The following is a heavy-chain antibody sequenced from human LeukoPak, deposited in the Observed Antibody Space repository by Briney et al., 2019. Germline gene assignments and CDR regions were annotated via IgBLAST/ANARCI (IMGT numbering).Heavy chain of an antibody. CDR3: ARCEESDGGSCYSIDY. D-gene: IGHD2-15*01. V-gene: IGHV1-2*02. J-gene: IGHJ4*02. Sequence: GASVKVSCKASGYTFTGYYMHWVRQAPGQGLEWMGWINPNSGGTNYAQKFQGRVTMTRDTSISTAYMEVSGLRSDDTAVYYCARCEESDGGSCYSIDYWGQGTLVTVSS. CDR2: INPNSGGT. CDR1: GYTFTGYY.